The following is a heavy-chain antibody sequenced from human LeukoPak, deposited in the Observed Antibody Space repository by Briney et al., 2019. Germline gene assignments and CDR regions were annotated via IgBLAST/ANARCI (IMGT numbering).Heavy chain of an antibody. Sequence: GGSLRLSCAASGFIFSSYWMTWVRQAPGKGLEWVANIKQAGSENSYVDSVKGRFTISRDNAKNTVYLQMNSLRTEDTAVYYCARGLPNYYGMDVWGQGTTVTDSS. J-gene: IGHJ6*02. V-gene: IGHV3-7*01. CDR1: GFIFSSYW. CDR3: ARGLPNYYGMDV. CDR2: IKQAGSEN.